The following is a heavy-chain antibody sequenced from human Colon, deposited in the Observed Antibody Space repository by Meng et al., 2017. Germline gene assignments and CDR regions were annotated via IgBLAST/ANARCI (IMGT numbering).Heavy chain of an antibody. J-gene: IGHJ5*02. V-gene: IGHV4-4*07. CDR3: ARVQRFCTGGICSNWFDP. D-gene: IGHD2-15*01. CDR1: GGSISGYF. CDR2: IYSSGRT. Sequence: QLQGSGPGLVTSAESLSLTCTVSGGSISGYFCNWIRQPAGKGLEWIGHIYSSGRTNYNPSLKSRVTISVDSSKTQFSLNLTSVTAADTAVYFCARVQRFCTGGICSNWFDPWGQGTLVTVSS.